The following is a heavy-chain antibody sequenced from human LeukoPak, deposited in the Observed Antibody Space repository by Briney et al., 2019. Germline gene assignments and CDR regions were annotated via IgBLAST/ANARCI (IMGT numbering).Heavy chain of an antibody. CDR2: ISAHNGNR. CDR3: ARDYYSSGWYNC. Sequence: ASVKVSRKSSVYTFTSYGISWVRQAPGQGLEWMGRISAHNGNRNYSQKPQVRVSMTTDTATTKDHMELRGLRSDDTAVYYCARDYYSSGWYNCWGQGTLVTVSS. J-gene: IGHJ4*02. V-gene: IGHV1-18*01. CDR1: VYTFTSYG. D-gene: IGHD6-19*01.